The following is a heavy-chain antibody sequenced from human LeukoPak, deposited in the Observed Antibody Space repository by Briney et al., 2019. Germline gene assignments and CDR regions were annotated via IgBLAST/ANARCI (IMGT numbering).Heavy chain of an antibody. Sequence: ASVKVSCKASGYTFTSYGISWVRQAPGQGLEWMGWIGAYNGNTNYAQKLQGRVTMTTDTSTSTAYMELRSLRSDDTAVYYCARAAHYYDSSGYYYPYYYMDVWGKGTTVTVSS. CDR2: IGAYNGNT. CDR3: ARAAHYYDSSGYYYPYYYMDV. D-gene: IGHD3-22*01. CDR1: GYTFTSYG. V-gene: IGHV1-18*01. J-gene: IGHJ6*03.